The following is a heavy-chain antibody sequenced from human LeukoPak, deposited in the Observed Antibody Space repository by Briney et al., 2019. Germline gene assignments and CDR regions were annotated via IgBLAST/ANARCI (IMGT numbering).Heavy chain of an antibody. CDR2: IDPNSGGT. J-gene: IGHJ4*02. CDR1: GYTFTGYY. D-gene: IGHD5-24*01. CDR3: AREVTRWLQEIHY. V-gene: IGHV1-2*02. Sequence: ASVKVSCKASGYTFTGYYMHWVRQAPGRELEWMGWIDPNSGGTNYAQKFQGRVTMTRDTSISTAYMELSRLRSDDTAVYYCAREVTRWLQEIHYWGQGTLVTVSS.